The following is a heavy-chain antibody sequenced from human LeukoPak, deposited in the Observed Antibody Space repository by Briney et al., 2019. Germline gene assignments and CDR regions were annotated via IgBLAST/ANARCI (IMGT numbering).Heavy chain of an antibody. J-gene: IGHJ4*02. CDR2: IYPGDPDT. CDR3: ARRVVGATLDY. CDR1: GYSFTSYW. D-gene: IGHD1-26*01. V-gene: IGHV5-51*01. Sequence: GESLKISCNGSGYSFTSYWNGWVRQMPGKGLEWMGIIYPGDPDTRYSPSFQGQVTISADKSISTAYLQWSSLKASDTAMYYCARRVVGATLDYWGQGTLVTVSP.